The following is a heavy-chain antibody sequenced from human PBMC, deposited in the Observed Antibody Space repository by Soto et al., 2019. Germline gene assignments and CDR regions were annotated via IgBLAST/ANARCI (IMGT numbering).Heavy chain of an antibody. Sequence: PGESLKISCKGSGYSFTSYWIGWVRQMPGKGLEWMGIIYPGDSDTRYSPSFQGQVTISADKSISTAYLQWSSLKASDTAMYYCARQSSGYSSSWYWWFDPWGQGTLVTVPQ. CDR2: IYPGDSDT. V-gene: IGHV5-51*01. D-gene: IGHD6-13*01. CDR3: ARQSSGYSSSWYWWFDP. J-gene: IGHJ5*02. CDR1: GYSFTSYW.